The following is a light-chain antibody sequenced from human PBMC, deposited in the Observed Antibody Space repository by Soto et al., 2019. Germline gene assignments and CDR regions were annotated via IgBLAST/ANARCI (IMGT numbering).Light chain of an antibody. Sequence: QSVLTQPPSVSGAPGQRVTISCTGSSSNIGAGYDVHWYQLLPGTAPKLLISGNSNRPSGVPDRFSGSKSGTSASLAITGLQAEDEADYYCQSYDSSLSGYVFGTGTKLTVL. V-gene: IGLV1-40*01. J-gene: IGLJ1*01. CDR2: GNS. CDR1: SSNIGAGYD. CDR3: QSYDSSLSGYV.